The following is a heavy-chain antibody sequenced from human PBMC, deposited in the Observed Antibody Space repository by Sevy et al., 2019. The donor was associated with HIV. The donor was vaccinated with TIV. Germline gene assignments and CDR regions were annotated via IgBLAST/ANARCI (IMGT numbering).Heavy chain of an antibody. V-gene: IGHV3-23*01. CDR2: VSASGIST. D-gene: IGHD1-1*01. Sequence: GGSLRLSCAASGFTFSSYVMSWVRQAPGKGLLWVSAVSASGISTYYTDSVKGRFTISRDNSKNMLHMQMNSLRAEDTAVYYCAKVRSTMIPATGNFDYWGQGTLVTVSS. CDR1: GFTFSSYV. CDR3: AKVRSTMIPATGNFDY. J-gene: IGHJ4*02.